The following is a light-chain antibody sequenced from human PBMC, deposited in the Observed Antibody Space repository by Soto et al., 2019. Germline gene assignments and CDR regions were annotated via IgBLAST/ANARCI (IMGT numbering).Light chain of an antibody. CDR3: QHYNSYSEA. CDR1: QTISSW. J-gene: IGKJ1*01. CDR2: KAS. Sequence: DTQMTQSPSTLSGSVGDRVTITCRASQTISSWLAWYQQKPGKAPKLLIYKASTLKSGVPSRFSGSGSGTESTLTISSLQPDDFATYYCQHYNSYSEAFGQGTKVDIK. V-gene: IGKV1-5*03.